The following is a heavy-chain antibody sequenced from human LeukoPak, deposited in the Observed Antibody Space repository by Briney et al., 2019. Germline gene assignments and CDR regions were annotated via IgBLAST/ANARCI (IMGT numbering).Heavy chain of an antibody. CDR3: ARAWYNWNDGLDP. V-gene: IGHV3-48*01. Sequence: GGSLRLSCTASGFTFSSYSMNWVRQAPGKGLEWVSYISSSSSTIYYADSVKGRFTISRDNAKNSLYLQMNSLRAEDTAVYYCARAWYNWNDGLDPWGQGTLVTVSS. D-gene: IGHD1-1*01. CDR2: ISSSSSTI. CDR1: GFTFSSYS. J-gene: IGHJ5*02.